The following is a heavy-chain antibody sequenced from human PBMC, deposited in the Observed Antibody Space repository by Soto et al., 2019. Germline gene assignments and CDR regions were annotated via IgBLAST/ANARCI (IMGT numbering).Heavy chain of an antibody. Sequence: QVQLQESGPGLVKPSQTLSLTCTVSGGSISSGGYYWSWIRRHPGKGLEWIGYIYYSGSTYYNPSLKSRVTISVDTSKNQFSLKLSSVTAADTAVYYCARSLSMVRGVPDYWGQGTLVTVSS. CDR1: GGSISSGGYY. V-gene: IGHV4-31*03. J-gene: IGHJ4*02. CDR3: ARSLSMVRGVPDY. CDR2: IYYSGST. D-gene: IGHD3-10*01.